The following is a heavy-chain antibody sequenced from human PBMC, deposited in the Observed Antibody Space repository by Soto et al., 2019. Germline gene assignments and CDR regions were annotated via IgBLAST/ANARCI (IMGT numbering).Heavy chain of an antibody. CDR1: GFTFSSYS. CDR3: ARDGAALDYGDDYYYMDV. D-gene: IGHD4-17*01. V-gene: IGHV3-21*01. Sequence: EVQLVESGGGLVKPGGSLRLSCAASGFTFSSYSMNWVRQAPGKGLEWVSSISSSSSYIYYADSVKGRFTIARDNAKNSLYLQMNSLRAEDTAVYYCARDGAALDYGDDYYYMDVWGKRTTVTVSS. J-gene: IGHJ6*03. CDR2: ISSSSSYI.